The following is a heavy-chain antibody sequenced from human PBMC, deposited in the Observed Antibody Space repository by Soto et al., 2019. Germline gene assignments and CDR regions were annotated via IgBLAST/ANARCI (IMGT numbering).Heavy chain of an antibody. CDR3: ASSPSGPEIHEDLEAFDI. D-gene: IGHD3-10*01. CDR2: IYYSGST. Sequence: QVQLQESGPGLVKPSETLSLTCTVSGGSVSSGSYYWSWIRQPPGKGLEWIGYIYYSGSTNYNPSLKSRVTISVDTSKNQFSLKLSSVTAADTAVYYCASSPSGPEIHEDLEAFDIWGQGTMVTVSS. V-gene: IGHV4-61*01. CDR1: GGSVSSGSYY. J-gene: IGHJ3*02.